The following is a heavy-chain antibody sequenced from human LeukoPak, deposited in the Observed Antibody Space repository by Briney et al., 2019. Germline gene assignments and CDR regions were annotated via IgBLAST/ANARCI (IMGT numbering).Heavy chain of an antibody. CDR2: INQGGTQK. J-gene: IGHJ4*02. CDR1: GFTFSRYW. D-gene: IGHD3-22*01. Sequence: GGSLRLSCAASGFTFSRYWMSWVRQAPGKGLEWVANINQGGTQKYYVDSVKGRFTISRDNAKNSLSLQMNSLRAEDTAVYYCARDWDYYDNSGYYFEYWGQGTLVTVSS. V-gene: IGHV3-7*05. CDR3: ARDWDYYDNSGYYFEY.